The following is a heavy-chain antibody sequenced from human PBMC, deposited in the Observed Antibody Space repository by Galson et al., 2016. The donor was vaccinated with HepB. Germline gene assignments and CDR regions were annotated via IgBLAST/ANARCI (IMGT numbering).Heavy chain of an antibody. CDR2: IDPSDSST. CDR3: ARTVGYSYIEYLDS. CDR1: GYSFTTYW. J-gene: IGHJ4*02. D-gene: IGHD5-18*01. Sequence: QSGAEVKKPGESLRISCKASGYSFTTYWITWVRQMPGKGLEWMGRIDPSDSSTNYSPSFQGHVTISGDKSNNTAYVQWSSLKASDTAMYYCARTVGYSYIEYLDSWGQGTLVTVSS. V-gene: IGHV5-10-1*01.